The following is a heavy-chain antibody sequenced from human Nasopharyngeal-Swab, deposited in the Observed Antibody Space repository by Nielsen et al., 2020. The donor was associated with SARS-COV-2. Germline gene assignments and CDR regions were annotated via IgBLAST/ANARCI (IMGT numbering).Heavy chain of an antibody. CDR1: GFSFSDYY. J-gene: IGHJ4*02. CDR2: IHSVSSFT. V-gene: IGHV3-11*06. D-gene: IGHD1-14*01. CDR3: AGGRYNPY. Sequence: GGSLRLSCAASGFSFSDYYMSWSRQAPGKGLEWVSYIHSVSSFTDYADSVKGRFTISRDNAKNTLYLQMNTLRAADTAVYYCAGGRYNPYWGQGTLVTVSS.